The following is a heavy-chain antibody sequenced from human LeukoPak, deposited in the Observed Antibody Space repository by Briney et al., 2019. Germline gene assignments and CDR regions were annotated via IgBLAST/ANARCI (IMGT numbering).Heavy chain of an antibody. V-gene: IGHV1-58*02. CDR1: GFTFTSSA. CDR3: AADSCGYSRGARYYYYGMDV. D-gene: IGHD3-22*01. Sequence: SVKVSCKASGFTFTSSAMQWVRQARGQRLEWIGWIVVGSGNTNYAQKFQERVTITRDMSTSTAYMELSSLRSEDTAVYYCAADSCGYSRGARYYYYGMDVWGQGTTVTVSS. CDR2: IVVGSGNT. J-gene: IGHJ6*02.